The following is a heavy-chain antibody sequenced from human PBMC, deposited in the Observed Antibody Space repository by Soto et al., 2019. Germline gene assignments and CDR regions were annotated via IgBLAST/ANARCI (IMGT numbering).Heavy chain of an antibody. Sequence: SETLSLTCTVSGGSISSGGYYWSWIRQHPGKGLEWIGYIYYSGSTYYNPSLKSRVTISVDTSKNQFSLKLGSVTAADTAVYYCARESPGDYDILTGYSYYFDYWGQGTLVTVSS. CDR1: GGSISSGGYY. CDR3: ARESPGDYDILTGYSYYFDY. V-gene: IGHV4-31*03. J-gene: IGHJ4*02. D-gene: IGHD3-9*01. CDR2: IYYSGST.